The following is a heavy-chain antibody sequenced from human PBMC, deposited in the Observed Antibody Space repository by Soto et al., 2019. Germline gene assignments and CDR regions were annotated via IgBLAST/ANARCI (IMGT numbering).Heavy chain of an antibody. J-gene: IGHJ4*02. V-gene: IGHV3-30*03. D-gene: IGHD1-1*01. CDR3: ATEPPEVLDFDY. Sequence: QVPLVESGGGVVQPGRSLRLSCAASGFTFSSYGMHWVRQAPGKGLEWVAVISYDGSNKYYADSVKGRFTISRDNSKNTLYLQMNSLRAEDTAVYYCATEPPEVLDFDYWGQGTLVTVSS. CDR1: GFTFSSYG. CDR2: ISYDGSNK.